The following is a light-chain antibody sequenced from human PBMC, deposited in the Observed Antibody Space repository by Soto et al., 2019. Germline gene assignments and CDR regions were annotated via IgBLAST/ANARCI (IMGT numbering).Light chain of an antibody. CDR3: QHLRTYPFS. CDR1: QDISTS. J-gene: IGKJ2*03. V-gene: IGKV1-9*01. Sequence: DIQLTQSPSFLSASVGDRVTVSCRASQDISTSLAWFQQKAGKVPQLLVYPASTLEDGVPSRFSGSGSGTYFTLTMNNQQAEDFATYYCQHLRTYPFSFGQGTKLDIK. CDR2: PAS.